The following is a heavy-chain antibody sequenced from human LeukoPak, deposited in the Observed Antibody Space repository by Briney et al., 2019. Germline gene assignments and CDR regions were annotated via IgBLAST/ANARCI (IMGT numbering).Heavy chain of an antibody. CDR1: VFTFYSYA. Sequence: SGGSLRLSCAASVFTFYSYAVRWVRQAPGKGLEWVSSISGSGGSTYSADSVKGRFTISRDNSKNTLYLQTNSLRAENTALYYCAKDRSCTNDICRGDFDYWGQGTLVTVSS. V-gene: IGHV3-23*01. J-gene: IGHJ4*02. CDR3: AKDRSCTNDICRGDFDY. D-gene: IGHD2-8*01. CDR2: ISGSGGST.